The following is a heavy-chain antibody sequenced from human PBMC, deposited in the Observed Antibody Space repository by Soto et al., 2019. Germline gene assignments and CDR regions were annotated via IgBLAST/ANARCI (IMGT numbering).Heavy chain of an antibody. Sequence: EVQLLESGGGLVQPGGSLRLSCAASGFTFRTYAMSWVRQAPGKGLEWVSAINFSGTSTYYADSVKGRFTISRDNSKNTRYLQMNRMTAEDTDVYYRAKDAVWRAGAGSTFDNWGQGTLVTVSS. CDR3: AKDAVWRAGAGSTFDN. J-gene: IGHJ4*02. CDR1: GFTFRTYA. V-gene: IGHV3-23*01. D-gene: IGHD2-15*01. CDR2: INFSGTST.